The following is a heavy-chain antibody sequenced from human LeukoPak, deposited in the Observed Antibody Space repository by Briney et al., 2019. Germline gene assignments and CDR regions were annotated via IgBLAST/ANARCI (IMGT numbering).Heavy chain of an antibody. V-gene: IGHV3-64*01. Sequence: PGGSLRLSCAASGFTFSSYAMHWVRQAPGKGLEYVSAISSNGGSTYYANSVKGRFTISRDNSKNTLYLQMGSLRAEDMAVYYCAKDVPYGSGSPYDYWGQGTLVTVSS. D-gene: IGHD3-10*01. CDR1: GFTFSSYA. CDR3: AKDVPYGSGSPYDY. J-gene: IGHJ4*02. CDR2: ISSNGGST.